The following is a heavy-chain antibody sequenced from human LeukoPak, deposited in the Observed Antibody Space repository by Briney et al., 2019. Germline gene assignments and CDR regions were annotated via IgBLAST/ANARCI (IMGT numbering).Heavy chain of an antibody. J-gene: IGHJ4*02. CDR1: GASISGYY. Sequence: SETLSLTCTVSGASISGYYWSWIRQPAGKGLEWIGRIYSSGSSNYNPSLKSRITMSVDTSKNQFSLNLSSVTAADTAVYYCAREIEVAGRGLDYWGQGSLVTVSS. V-gene: IGHV4-4*07. CDR2: IYSSGSS. D-gene: IGHD6-19*01. CDR3: AREIEVAGRGLDY.